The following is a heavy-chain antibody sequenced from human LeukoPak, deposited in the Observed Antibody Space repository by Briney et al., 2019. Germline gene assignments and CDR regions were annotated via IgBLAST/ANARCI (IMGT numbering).Heavy chain of an antibody. V-gene: IGHV3-66*01. CDR3: AAGRVFDY. J-gene: IGHJ4*02. CDR2: IYSGGST. Sequence: PGRSLRLSCAASGVTVSSSHMNWVRQAPGKGLEWVSVIYSGGSTHYGDSVKGRFTISRDNSKNTVYLQMNSVGVEDTAVYYCAAGRVFDYWGQGTLVTVSS. CDR1: GVTVSSSH.